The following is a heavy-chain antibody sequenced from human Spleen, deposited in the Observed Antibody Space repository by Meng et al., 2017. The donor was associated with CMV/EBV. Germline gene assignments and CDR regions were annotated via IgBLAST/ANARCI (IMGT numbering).Heavy chain of an antibody. CDR1: GGTFSSYA. D-gene: IGHD3-3*01. J-gene: IGHJ4*02. Sequence: SVKVSCKASGGTFSSYAISWVRQAPGQGLEWMGGIIPIFGTTHYAQRFQGRVTMTTDTSTTTAYMELRSLRSDDTAVYYCARDLLSTLGVAPDPVDYWGQGTLVTVSS. CDR3: ARDLLSTLGVAPDPVDY. CDR2: IIPIFGTT. V-gene: IGHV1-69*05.